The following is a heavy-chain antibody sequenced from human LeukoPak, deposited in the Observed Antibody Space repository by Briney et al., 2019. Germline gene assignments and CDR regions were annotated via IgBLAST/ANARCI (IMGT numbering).Heavy chain of an antibody. J-gene: IGHJ6*03. CDR1: GFTFSSYA. Sequence: GGSLRLSCAASGFTFSSYAMHWVRQAPGKGLEWVAVISYDGSNKYYADSVKGRFTISRDNSKNTLYPQMNSLRAEDTAVYYCARDFEHGYSSGWYKNTYYYSYMDVWGKGTTVTVSS. CDR2: ISYDGSNK. CDR3: ARDFEHGYSSGWYKNTYYYSYMDV. D-gene: IGHD6-19*01. V-gene: IGHV3-30*04.